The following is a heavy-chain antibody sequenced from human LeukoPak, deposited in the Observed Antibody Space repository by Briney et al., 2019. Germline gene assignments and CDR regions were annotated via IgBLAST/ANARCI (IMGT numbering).Heavy chain of an antibody. Sequence: HPGGSLRLSCAASGFTFSSYWMSWVRQAPGKGLEWVANIKQDGSEKYYVDSVKGRFTISRDNAKNSLYLQMNSLRAEDTAVYYCARAMYHYDSSGYYHLPDYWGQGTLVTVSS. J-gene: IGHJ4*02. V-gene: IGHV3-7*04. CDR2: IKQDGSEK. CDR1: GFTFSSYW. D-gene: IGHD3-22*01. CDR3: ARAMYHYDSSGYYHLPDY.